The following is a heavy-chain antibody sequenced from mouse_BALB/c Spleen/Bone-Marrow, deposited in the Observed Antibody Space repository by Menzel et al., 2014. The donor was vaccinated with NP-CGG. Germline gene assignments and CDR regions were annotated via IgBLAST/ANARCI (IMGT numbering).Heavy chain of an antibody. CDR2: ISSGRSTI. Sequence: EVKLMESGGGLVQPGGSRKLSCAASGFTFSSFGMHWVRQAPEKGLEWVAYISSGRSTIYYADTVKGRVTSSRDNPKNTLFLQMTSLRSEDTAMYYCARRGSNHWYFDVWGAGTTVTVSA. CDR1: GFTFSSFG. V-gene: IGHV5-17*02. CDR3: ARRGSNHWYFDV. J-gene: IGHJ1*01. D-gene: IGHD1-1*01.